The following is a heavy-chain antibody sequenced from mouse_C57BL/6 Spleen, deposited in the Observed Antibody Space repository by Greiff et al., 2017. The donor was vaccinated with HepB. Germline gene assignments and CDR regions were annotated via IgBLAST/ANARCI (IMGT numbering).Heavy chain of an antibody. CDR2: IYPGDGDT. V-gene: IGHV1-80*01. CDR1: GYAFSSYW. J-gene: IGHJ3*01. CDR3: ARLNYGSKGFAY. Sequence: VHLVESGAELVKPGASVKISCKASGYAFSSYWMNWVKQRPGKGLEWIGQIYPGDGDTNYNGKFKGKATLTADKSSSTAYMQLSSLTSEDSAVYFCARLNYGSKGFAYWGQGTLVTVSA. D-gene: IGHD1-1*01.